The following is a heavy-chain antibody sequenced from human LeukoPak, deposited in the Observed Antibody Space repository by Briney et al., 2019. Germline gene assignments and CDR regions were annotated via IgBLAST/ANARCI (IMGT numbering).Heavy chain of an antibody. Sequence: GGSLRLSCAASGFTFSNAWMSWVRQAPGKGLEWVGRIKSKTDGGTTDYAAPVKGRVTISRDDSKNTLYLQMNSLKTEDTAVYYCTTKIYNWNDRNWFDPWGQGTLVTVSS. CDR3: TTKIYNWNDRNWFDP. D-gene: IGHD1-1*01. J-gene: IGHJ5*02. V-gene: IGHV3-15*01. CDR1: GFTFSNAW. CDR2: IKSKTDGGTT.